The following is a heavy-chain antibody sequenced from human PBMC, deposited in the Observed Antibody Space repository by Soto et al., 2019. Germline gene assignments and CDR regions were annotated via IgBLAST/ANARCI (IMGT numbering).Heavy chain of an antibody. J-gene: IGHJ5*02. V-gene: IGHV3-21*01. Sequence: PGGSLRLSCAASGFTFSSYSMNWVRQAPGKGLEWVSSISSSSSYIYYADSVKGRFTISRDNAKNSLYLQMNSLRAEDTAVYYCARDLRITIFGVAPPFDPWGQGTLVTVSS. CDR3: ARDLRITIFGVAPPFDP. D-gene: IGHD3-3*01. CDR1: GFTFSSYS. CDR2: ISSSSSYI.